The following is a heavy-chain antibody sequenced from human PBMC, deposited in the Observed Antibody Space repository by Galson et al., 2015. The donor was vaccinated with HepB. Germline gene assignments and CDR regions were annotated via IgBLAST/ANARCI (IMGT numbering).Heavy chain of an antibody. Sequence: SLRLSCAASGFRFSDYGMHWVRQAPGKGLEWVAVIAYDGINRHYADSVKGRFTISRDSSKNTVVLEMNSLRADDTAFYHCAKCVGSGASCYKATIDNWGQGTLVTVSS. CDR2: IAYDGINR. J-gene: IGHJ4*02. CDR1: GFRFSDYG. D-gene: IGHD2-2*02. CDR3: AKCVGSGASCYKATIDN. V-gene: IGHV3-30*18.